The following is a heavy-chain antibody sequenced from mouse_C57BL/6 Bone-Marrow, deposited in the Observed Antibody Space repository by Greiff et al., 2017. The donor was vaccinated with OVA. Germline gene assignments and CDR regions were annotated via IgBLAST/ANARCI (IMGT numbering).Heavy chain of an antibody. D-gene: IGHD1-1*01. CDR1: GYSFTDYN. Sequence: LVESGPELVKPGASVKISCKASGYSFTDYNMNWVKQSNGKSLEWIGVINPNYGTTSYNQKFKGKATLTVDQSSSTAYMQLNSLTSEDSAVYYCARTMDGSSYYYAMDYWGQGTSVTVSS. V-gene: IGHV1-39*01. J-gene: IGHJ4*01. CDR2: INPNYGTT. CDR3: ARTMDGSSYYYAMDY.